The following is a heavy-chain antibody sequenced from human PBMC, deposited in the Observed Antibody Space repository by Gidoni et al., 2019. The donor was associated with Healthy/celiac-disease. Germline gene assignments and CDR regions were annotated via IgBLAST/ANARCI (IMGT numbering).Heavy chain of an antibody. Sequence: QLQLQESGPGLVTPSETLSLTCTVSGGPISSTSYYWGWIRQPPGQGLEWIGSSFYSGSTHYNPSLKSRVTISVDTSKNQFSLKLSSVTAADTAVYYCARRGAEWIQLWRYDAFDIWGQGTMVTVSS. D-gene: IGHD5-18*01. CDR3: ARRGAEWIQLWRYDAFDI. CDR1: GGPISSTSYY. V-gene: IGHV4-39*01. J-gene: IGHJ3*02. CDR2: SFYSGST.